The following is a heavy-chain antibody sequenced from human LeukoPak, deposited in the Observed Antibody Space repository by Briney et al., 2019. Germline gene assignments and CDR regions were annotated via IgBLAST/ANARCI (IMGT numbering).Heavy chain of an antibody. J-gene: IGHJ4*02. D-gene: IGHD2/OR15-2a*01. CDR2: INLDGSEK. V-gene: IGHV3-7*01. CDR3: ARDARVVLDY. CDR1: GFTFSSYW. Sequence: GGSLRLSRSASGFTFSSYWMSWVRQAPGKGPEWVANINLDGSEKYYADSVKGRFTISRDNAKKSLYLQMNSLRAEDTAVYYCARDARVVLDYWGQETLVTVSS.